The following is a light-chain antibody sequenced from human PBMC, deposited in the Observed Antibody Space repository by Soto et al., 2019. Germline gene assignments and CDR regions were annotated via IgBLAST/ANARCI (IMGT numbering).Light chain of an antibody. V-gene: IGKV2-24*01. CDR2: KIS. CDR1: QSLVHIDGNTY. J-gene: IGKJ2*01. Sequence: DIVLTQTRLSSPVTLGQPASISCRSSQSLVHIDGNTYFNWLQHRPGQPPRLLIYKISNRFPGVPDRFSGSGAGTDFTLKISRVEAEDVGVYYCMQATQAYTFCQGTRREIK. CDR3: MQATQAYT.